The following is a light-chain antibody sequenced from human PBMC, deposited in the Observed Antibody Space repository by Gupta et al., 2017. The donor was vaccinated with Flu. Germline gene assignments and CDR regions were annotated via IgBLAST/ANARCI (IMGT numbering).Light chain of an antibody. CDR3: QQFDGYPPYK. CDR1: QGIHNS. J-gene: IGKJ3*01. V-gene: IGKV1-9*01. CDR2: SAS. Sequence: DIQLTQSPSFLSASVGDRVTVTCRATQGIHNSLAWYQQRPGKAPKLLIYSASSLQSGVPSRFSGTGSGTEFTLTIDSLQPEDFATYYCQQFDGYPPYKFGPGTKVDV.